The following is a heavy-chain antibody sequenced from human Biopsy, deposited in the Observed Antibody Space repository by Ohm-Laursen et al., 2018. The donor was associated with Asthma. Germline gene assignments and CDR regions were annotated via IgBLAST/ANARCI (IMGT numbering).Heavy chain of an antibody. CDR3: ARTYFDFLTGQVHDAFAM. V-gene: IGHV1/OR15-3*02. J-gene: IGHJ3*02. CDR2: INAANGNT. D-gene: IGHD3-9*01. CDR1: GYPFTDYY. Sequence: SVKVSCKASGYPFTDYYVHWVRQAPGQGLEWMGWINAANGNTKYSQKFQGRLTISRDTSASTAYMDLSSLRSEDTAVYYCARTYFDFLTGQVHDAFAMWGQGTMVTVSS.